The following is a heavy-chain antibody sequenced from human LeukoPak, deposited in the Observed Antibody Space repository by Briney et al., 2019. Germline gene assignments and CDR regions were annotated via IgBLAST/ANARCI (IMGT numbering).Heavy chain of an antibody. CDR1: GGSISNGGYS. CDR3: ARIRSDYFDY. V-gene: IGHV4-30-2*01. J-gene: IGHJ4*02. Sequence: SETLSLTCAVSGGSISNGGYSWGWIRQPPGKGLEWIGYIYHSGGTHYNPSLKSRVTMSVDRSKNQSSLKLNSVTAADTAVYYCARIRSDYFDYWGQGTLVTVSS. CDR2: IYHSGGT.